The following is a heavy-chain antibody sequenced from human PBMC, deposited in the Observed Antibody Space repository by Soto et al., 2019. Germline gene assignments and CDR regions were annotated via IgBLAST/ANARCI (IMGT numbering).Heavy chain of an antibody. D-gene: IGHD6-19*01. CDR2: IFTGGAT. Sequence: GGSLRLSCAASGFTVSSNYMSWVRQAPGKGLEWVSVIFTGGATYSADSVKGRFTISKDNSKNTLYLQMNSLRPEDTALYFCVKGGWLDYWGQGTLVTVSS. CDR3: VKGGWLDY. J-gene: IGHJ4*02. CDR1: GFTVSSNY. V-gene: IGHV3-53*01.